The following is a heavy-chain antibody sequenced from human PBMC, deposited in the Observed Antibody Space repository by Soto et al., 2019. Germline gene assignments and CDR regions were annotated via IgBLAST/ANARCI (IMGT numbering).Heavy chain of an antibody. CDR1: GYTFINHG. Sequence: QVQLVQSEAEVKKPGASVKVSCEASGYTFINHGISWVRQAPGQGLEWMGWVSGSNGNTKYAQKFQGRVTMTTEASTSTAHMELRNLRSDATAVYFCARDFYPLAYYFDPWGQGTLVTVSS. CDR3: ARDFYPLAYYFDP. J-gene: IGHJ4*02. V-gene: IGHV1-18*04. CDR2: VSGSNGNT.